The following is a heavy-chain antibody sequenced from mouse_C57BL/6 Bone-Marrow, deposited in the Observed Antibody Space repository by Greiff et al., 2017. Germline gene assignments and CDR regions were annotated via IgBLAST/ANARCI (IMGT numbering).Heavy chain of an antibody. CDR3: ARYDYDGTDFDY. CDR2: IYPGSGST. D-gene: IGHD2-4*01. CDR1: GYTFTSYW. J-gene: IGHJ2*01. Sequence: VQLQQSGAELVKPGASVKMSCKASGYTFTSYWITWVKQRPGQGLEWIGDIYPGSGSTNYNEKFKSKATLTVDTSSSTAYMQLSSLTSEDSAVYYCARYDYDGTDFDYWGQGTTLTVSS. V-gene: IGHV1-55*01.